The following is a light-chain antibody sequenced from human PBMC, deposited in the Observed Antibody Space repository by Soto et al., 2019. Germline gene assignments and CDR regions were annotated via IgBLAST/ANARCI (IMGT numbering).Light chain of an antibody. Sequence: DIQLTQSPSFLSASVGDRVTITCRASQGISSYLAWYQQNPGKAPKLLISAASTLQSGVPSRFSGSGSGTDFTLTISTLQPEDFATYYCQQLNSYPTTFGQGTRLENK. CDR1: QGISSY. CDR3: QQLNSYPTT. CDR2: AAS. J-gene: IGKJ5*01. V-gene: IGKV1-9*01.